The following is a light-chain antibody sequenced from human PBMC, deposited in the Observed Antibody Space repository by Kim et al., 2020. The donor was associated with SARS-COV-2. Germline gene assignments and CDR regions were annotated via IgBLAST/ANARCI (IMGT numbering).Light chain of an antibody. CDR1: AGAVPSGHY. CDR2: DTS. J-gene: IGLJ3*02. CDR3: LLSYSGARV. V-gene: IGLV7-46*01. Sequence: PGRTVTLPCGSSAGAVPSGHYPYWFQQKPGQAPRTLISDTSNKHSWTPARFSGSLLGGKAALTLSGAQPEDEAEYYCLLSYSGARVFGGGTQLTVL.